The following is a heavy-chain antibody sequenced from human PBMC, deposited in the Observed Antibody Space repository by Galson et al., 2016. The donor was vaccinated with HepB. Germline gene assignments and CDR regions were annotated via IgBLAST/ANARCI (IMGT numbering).Heavy chain of an antibody. CDR1: GFTVSSNY. V-gene: IGHV3-66*01. CDR3: ARDHRGDIEYCYGMDA. Sequence: SLRLSCAASGFTVSSNYISWVRQAPGKGLEWVSVIYSGGSTYYAGSVKDRSTISRDNSKNTVYLQMNGLRVEDTAVYYCARDHRGDIEYCYGMDAWGQGTTVTVSS. J-gene: IGHJ6*02. CDR2: IYSGGST. D-gene: IGHD3-10*01.